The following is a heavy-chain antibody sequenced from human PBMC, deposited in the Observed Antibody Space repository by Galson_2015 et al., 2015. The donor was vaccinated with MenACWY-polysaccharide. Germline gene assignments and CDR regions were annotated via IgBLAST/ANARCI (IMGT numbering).Heavy chain of an antibody. Sequence: SVKVSCKASGGTFSSYAISWVRQAPGQGLEWMGGIIPIFGTANYAQKFQGRVTITADESTSTAYMELSSLRSEDTAVYYCAREESHYDSSGYYWGWFDPWGQGTLVTVSS. CDR3: AREESHYDSSGYYWGWFDP. CDR2: IIPIFGTA. V-gene: IGHV1-69*13. CDR1: GGTFSSYA. J-gene: IGHJ5*02. D-gene: IGHD3-22*01.